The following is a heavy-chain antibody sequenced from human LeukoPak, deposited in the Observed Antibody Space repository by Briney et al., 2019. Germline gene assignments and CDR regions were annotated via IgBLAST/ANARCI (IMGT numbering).Heavy chain of an antibody. CDR1: GFTFSSYA. V-gene: IGHV3-23*01. D-gene: IGHD3-16*02. J-gene: IGHJ4*02. CDR2: ISGSGGST. CDR3: AKGQYYDYVWGSYRPH. Sequence: GGSLRLSCAASGFTFSSYAMSWVRQALGKGLEWVSAISGSGGSTYYADSVKGRFTISRDNSKNTLYLQMNSLRAEDTAVYYCAKGQYYDYVWGSYRPHWGQGTLVTVSS.